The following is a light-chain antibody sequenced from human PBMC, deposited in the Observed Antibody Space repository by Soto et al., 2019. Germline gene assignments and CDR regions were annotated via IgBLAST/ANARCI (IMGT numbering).Light chain of an antibody. CDR2: GAS. J-gene: IGKJ1*01. CDR1: QSVSSSY. Sequence: EIVLTQSPATLSLSPGERATLSCLASQSVSSSYLAWYQQRPGQAPRLLIYGASSRATGIPDRFSGSGSGTEFTLTISRLEPEDFAVYYCQQYGSSSWTFGQGTKVDI. V-gene: IGKV3-20*01. CDR3: QQYGSSSWT.